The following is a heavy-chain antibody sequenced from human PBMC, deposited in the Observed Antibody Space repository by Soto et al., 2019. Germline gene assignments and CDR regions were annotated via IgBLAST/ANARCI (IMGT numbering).Heavy chain of an antibody. CDR1: GGTFGSYA. Sequence: QVQLVQSGAEVKKPGSSVKVSCKASGGTFGSYAISCVRQAPGQGLEWMGGIIPIFGTANYAQKSQGRVTNTADESTSTAYMELSSLRSEDTAVYYCARGIAVAGFFVYWGQGTLVTVSS. J-gene: IGHJ4*02. CDR2: IIPIFGTA. V-gene: IGHV1-69*12. D-gene: IGHD6-19*01. CDR3: ARGIAVAGFFVY.